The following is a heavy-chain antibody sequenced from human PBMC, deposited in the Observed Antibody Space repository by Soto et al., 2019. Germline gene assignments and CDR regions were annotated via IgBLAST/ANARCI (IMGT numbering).Heavy chain of an antibody. J-gene: IGHJ4*02. Sequence: QVHLVQSGAEVKKPGASVKVSCKGSGYAFTTYGITWVRQAPGQGLEWMGWISAHNGNTNYAQKLQGRVTVTRDTATSRAYMELRSLGSDDTPVYYCASGRYGDYWGQGALVTVSA. CDR2: ISAHNGNT. CDR3: ASGRYGDY. CDR1: GYAFTTYG. V-gene: IGHV1-18*01. D-gene: IGHD1-26*01.